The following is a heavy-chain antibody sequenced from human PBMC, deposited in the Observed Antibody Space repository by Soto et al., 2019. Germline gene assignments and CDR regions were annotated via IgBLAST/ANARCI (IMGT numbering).Heavy chain of an antibody. D-gene: IGHD1-20*01. J-gene: IGHJ6*02. V-gene: IGHV3-33*01. CDR1: GFTFSSYG. Sequence: QVQLVESGGGVVQPGRSLRLSCAASGFTFSSYGMHWVRQAPGKGLEWVAVIWYDGSNKYYADSVKGRFTISRDNSKNXLXPQMSSLRAEDTAVYYCARGYITGTTPDYYYYGMDVWGQGTTVTVSS. CDR2: IWYDGSNK. CDR3: ARGYITGTTPDYYYYGMDV.